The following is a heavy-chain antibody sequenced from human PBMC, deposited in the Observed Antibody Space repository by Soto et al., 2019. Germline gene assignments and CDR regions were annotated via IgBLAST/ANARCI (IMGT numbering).Heavy chain of an antibody. D-gene: IGHD3-22*01. CDR1: GLTFSSYA. J-gene: IGHJ4*02. Sequence: GGSLRLSCAASGLTFSSYAMSWVRQAPGKGLEWVAVITCSGGNTYYADAVRGRFTISRDNSKNTLYLQMNSLRAEDTAVYYCARVYDSSGYSLVDLDYWGQGTLVTVSS. CDR2: ITCSGGNT. V-gene: IGHV3-23*01. CDR3: ARVYDSSGYSLVDLDY.